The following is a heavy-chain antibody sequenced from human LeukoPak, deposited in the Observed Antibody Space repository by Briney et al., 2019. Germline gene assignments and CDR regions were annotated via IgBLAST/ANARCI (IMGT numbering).Heavy chain of an antibody. CDR3: ARFRGVVSSSLLDF. J-gene: IGHJ4*02. CDR1: GDSISSSGYY. D-gene: IGHD3-10*01. Sequence: SETLSLTCTVSGDSISSSGYYWGWIRQPPGKGLEWIGIIHFSGTTYYNPSLKSRVTISVDTSKNQLSLKLTSVTAADTAVYYCARFRGVVSSSLLDFWGQGTLVTVSS. CDR2: IHFSGTT. V-gene: IGHV4-39*01.